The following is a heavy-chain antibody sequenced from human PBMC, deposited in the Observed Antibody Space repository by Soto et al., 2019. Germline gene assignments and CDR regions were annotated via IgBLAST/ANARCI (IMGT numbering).Heavy chain of an antibody. CDR3: ARLLTEGATYREDAFDM. Sequence: QLQLVQSGGEVKTPGASGKVSCTTSGYTFTSHGISWVRQAPGQGLEGMGWISTYNGKTDYAQKFQGRVTMTADTRTSTVYMEVRSLRSDDTAVYYCARLLTEGATYREDAFDMWGQGTKVTVSS. D-gene: IGHD1-26*01. CDR1: GYTFTSHG. V-gene: IGHV1-18*01. J-gene: IGHJ3*02. CDR2: ISTYNGKT.